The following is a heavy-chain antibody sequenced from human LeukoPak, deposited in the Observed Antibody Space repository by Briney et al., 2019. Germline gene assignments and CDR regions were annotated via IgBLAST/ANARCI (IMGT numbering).Heavy chain of an antibody. CDR2: INPSGGST. J-gene: IGHJ4*02. CDR3: ARDPLVGAHPSYYFDY. Sequence: EASVKVSCKASGYTFTSYYMHWVRQAPGQGLEWMGIINPSGGSTSYAQKFQGRVTMTRDTSTSTVYMELSSLRSEDTAVYYCARDPLVGAHPSYYFDYWGQGTLVTVSS. D-gene: IGHD1-26*01. V-gene: IGHV1-46*01. CDR1: GYTFTSYY.